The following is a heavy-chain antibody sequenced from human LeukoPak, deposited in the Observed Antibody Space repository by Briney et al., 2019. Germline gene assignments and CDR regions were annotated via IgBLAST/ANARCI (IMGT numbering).Heavy chain of an antibody. D-gene: IGHD4-23*01. CDR3: AKGKFGTTVVTAFDY. J-gene: IGHJ4*02. V-gene: IGHV3-23*01. CDR2: ISAGGGDT. CDR1: GFTFSSYA. Sequence: QAGGSLRLSCAASGFTFSSYAMSWVRQAPGKGLEWVSTISAGGGDTYYADSVKGRFTISRDNSKSTLYLQMNSLRAEDTAVYYCAKGKFGTTVVTAFDYWGQGTLVTVSS.